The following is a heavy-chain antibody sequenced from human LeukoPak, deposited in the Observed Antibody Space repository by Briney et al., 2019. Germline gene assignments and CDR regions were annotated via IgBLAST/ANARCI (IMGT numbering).Heavy chain of an antibody. Sequence: GGFLRLSCAASGFTFSSYSMNWVRQAPGKGLEWVSHITASGTAMFYADSVKGRFTISRDNAKNSLYLQMNSLRDEDTAVYYCASSESYRFDYWGQGTLVTVSS. CDR3: ASSESYRFDY. CDR2: ITASGTAM. V-gene: IGHV3-48*02. D-gene: IGHD1-26*01. CDR1: GFTFSSYS. J-gene: IGHJ4*02.